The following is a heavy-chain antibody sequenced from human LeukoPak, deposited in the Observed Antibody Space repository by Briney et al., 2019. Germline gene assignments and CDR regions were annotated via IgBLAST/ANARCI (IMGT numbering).Heavy chain of an antibody. V-gene: IGHV1-69*13. J-gene: IGHJ4*02. D-gene: IGHD3-22*01. Sequence: SVKVSCKASGYTFTGYYMHWVRQAPGQGLEWMGGIIPIFGTANYAQKFQGRVTITADESTSTAYMELSSLRSEDTAVYYCARVDPGDGYYPGFDYWGQGTLVTASS. CDR2: IIPIFGTA. CDR1: GYTFTGYY. CDR3: ARVDPGDGYYPGFDY.